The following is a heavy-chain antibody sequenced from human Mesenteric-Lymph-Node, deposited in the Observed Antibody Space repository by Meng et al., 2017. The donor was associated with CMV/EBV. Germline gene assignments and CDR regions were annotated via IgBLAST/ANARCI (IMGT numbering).Heavy chain of an antibody. J-gene: IGHJ4*02. D-gene: IGHD1-26*01. CDR2: ISSSSSYI. CDR1: GFIFSSYE. CDR3: ARDKIVGATMAY. Sequence: GESLKISCAASGFIFSSYEMNWVRQAPGKGLEWVSSISSSSSYIYYADSVKGRFTISRDNAKNSLYLQMNSLRAEDTAVYYCARDKIVGATMAYWGQGTLVTVSS. V-gene: IGHV3-21*01.